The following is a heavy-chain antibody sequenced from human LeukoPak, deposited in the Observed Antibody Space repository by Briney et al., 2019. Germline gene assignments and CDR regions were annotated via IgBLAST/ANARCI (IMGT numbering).Heavy chain of an antibody. V-gene: IGHV3-23*01. CDR2: ISGSGGST. CDR3: AKVPLGYCSSTSCYVFDY. J-gene: IGHJ4*02. CDR1: GFTFSSYA. Sequence: GGSLRLSCAASGFTFSSYAMSWVRQAPGKGLEWVSAISGSGGSTYYADSVKGRFTISRDNSKNTLYLQMNSLRAEDTAVYYCAKVPLGYCSSTSCYVFDYWGQGTLVTVSS. D-gene: IGHD2-2*01.